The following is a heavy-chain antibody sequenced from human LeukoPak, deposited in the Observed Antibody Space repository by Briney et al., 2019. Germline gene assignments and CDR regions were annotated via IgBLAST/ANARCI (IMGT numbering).Heavy chain of an antibody. CDR1: GFTFSSYE. D-gene: IGHD5-18*01. CDR3: ARSHQAAWIQLSTIDY. J-gene: IGHJ4*02. Sequence: PGGSLRLSCAASGFTFSSYEMNWVRQAPGKGLECVSYISSSGSTIYYADSVKGRFTISRDNAKNSVYLQMNSLRAEDTAVYYCARSHQAAWIQLSTIDYWGQGTLVTVSS. CDR2: ISSSGSTI. V-gene: IGHV3-48*03.